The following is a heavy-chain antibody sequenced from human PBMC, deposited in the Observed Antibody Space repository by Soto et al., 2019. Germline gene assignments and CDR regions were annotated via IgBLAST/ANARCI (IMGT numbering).Heavy chain of an antibody. Sequence: EVQLLESGGGLVQPGGSLGLSCAASGFPFSSYAMSWVRQAPGKGLEWVSLISGSGGSTYYADTVKGRFTISRDNSRDTLYQQMSSLRAEDTAVYYCAKVHGSGSYNNFPDYWGQGTLVNVSS. J-gene: IGHJ4*02. CDR3: AKVHGSGSYNNFPDY. CDR2: ISGSGGST. CDR1: GFPFSSYA. V-gene: IGHV3-23*01. D-gene: IGHD3-10*01.